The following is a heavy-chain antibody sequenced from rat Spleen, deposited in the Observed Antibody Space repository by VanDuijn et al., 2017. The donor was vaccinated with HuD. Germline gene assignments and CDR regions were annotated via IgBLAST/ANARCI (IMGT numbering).Heavy chain of an antibody. CDR2: ISPSGGST. D-gene: IGHD1-11*01. CDR3: ARNYGGYSEIPYYFDY. J-gene: IGHJ2*01. V-gene: IGHV5-25*01. CDR1: GFTFSDYY. Sequence: EVQLVESDGGLVQPGRSLKLSCAASGFTFSDYYMAWVRQAPTKGLEWVASISPSGGSTYYRDSVKGRFTVSRDNAKSTLYLQMDSLRSEDTATYYCARNYGGYSEIPYYFDYWGQGVMVTVSS.